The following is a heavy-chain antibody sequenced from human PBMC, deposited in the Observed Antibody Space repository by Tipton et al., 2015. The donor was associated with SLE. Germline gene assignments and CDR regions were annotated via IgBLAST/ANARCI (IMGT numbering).Heavy chain of an antibody. V-gene: IGHV4-34*01. CDR3: ARGGVGANPLDV. CDR1: GGSFSGYY. Sequence: LRLSCAVYGGSFSGYYWSWIRQPPGKGLEWIGEINHSGRTNYNPSLKSRVTISVDTSKNQFSLKLSSVTAADTAVYYCARGGVGANPLDVWGKGTTVTVSS. J-gene: IGHJ6*04. CDR2: INHSGRT. D-gene: IGHD1-26*01.